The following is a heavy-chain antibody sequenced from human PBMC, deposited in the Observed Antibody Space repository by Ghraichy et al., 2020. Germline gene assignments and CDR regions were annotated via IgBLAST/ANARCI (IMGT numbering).Heavy chain of an antibody. V-gene: IGHV4-61*02. D-gene: IGHD1-1*01. CDR2: IYTSGST. CDR1: GGSISSGSYY. J-gene: IGHJ4*02. Sequence: SETLSLTCTVSGGSISSGSYYWSWIRQPAGKGLEWIGRIYTSGSTNYNPSLKSRVTISVDTSKNQFSLKLSPVTAADTAVYYCARRSTGSYYFDYWGQGTLVTVSS. CDR3: ARRSTGSYYFDY.